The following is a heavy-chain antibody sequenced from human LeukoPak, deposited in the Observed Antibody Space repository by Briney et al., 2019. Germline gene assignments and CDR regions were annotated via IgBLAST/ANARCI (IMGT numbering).Heavy chain of an antibody. D-gene: IGHD3-10*01. J-gene: IGHJ5*02. CDR1: GFTFSSYA. V-gene: IGHV3-66*01. Sequence: GGSLRLSCAASGFTFSSYAMSWVRQAPGKGLEWVSVIYSGGSTYYADSVKGRFTISRDNSKNTLYLQMNSLRAEDTAVYYCARGAYGSGSYGDNWFDPWGQGTLVTVSS. CDR3: ARGAYGSGSYGDNWFDP. CDR2: IYSGGST.